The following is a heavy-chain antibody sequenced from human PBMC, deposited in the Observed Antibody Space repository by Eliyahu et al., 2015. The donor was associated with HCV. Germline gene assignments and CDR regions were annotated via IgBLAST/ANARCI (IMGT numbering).Heavy chain of an antibody. D-gene: IGHD6-19*01. J-gene: IGHJ5*02. CDR2: ISGSGTGT. CDR3: VRDEPGSGWFS. V-gene: IGHV3-23*01. Sequence: EVQLLESGXGLVQPGGSLXLXCAAXVXTFDMYHMSWVRQAPGKGLXWVXAISGSGTGTYYTDSVKGRFTISRDNSKNTLFLQMNSLRGEDTAVYYCVRDEPGSGWFSWGQGTLVTVSS. CDR1: VXTFDMYH.